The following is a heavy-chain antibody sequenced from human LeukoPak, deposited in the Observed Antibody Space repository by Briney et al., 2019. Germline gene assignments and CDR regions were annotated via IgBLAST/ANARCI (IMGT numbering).Heavy chain of an antibody. CDR3: AKDFATADLYGELDY. Sequence: PGGSLRLSGAASGFTFSSYGMHWVRQAPGKGLEWVAVISYDGSNKYYADSVKGRFTISRDDSKNTLYLQMNSLRAEDTAVYYCAKDFATADLYGELDYWGQGTLVTVSS. J-gene: IGHJ4*02. V-gene: IGHV3-30*18. D-gene: IGHD4-17*01. CDR2: ISYDGSNK. CDR1: GFTFSSYG.